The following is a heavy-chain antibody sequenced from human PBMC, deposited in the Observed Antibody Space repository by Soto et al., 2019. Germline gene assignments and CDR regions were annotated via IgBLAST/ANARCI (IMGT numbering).Heavy chain of an antibody. CDR3: GSATPWSSSSLFFDY. J-gene: IGHJ4*02. CDR2: ISSSSTST. D-gene: IGHD6-6*01. V-gene: IGHV3-21*01. CDR1: GFSFSNYN. Sequence: EVQLVESGGGLVKPGGSLRLSCAASGFSFSNYNMNWVRQAPGKGLEWVSSISSSSTSTYYADSVKGRFTISRDNAKNSLYLQVNSLRAEDTDVYCCGSATPWSSSSLFFDYWGQGILVTVSS.